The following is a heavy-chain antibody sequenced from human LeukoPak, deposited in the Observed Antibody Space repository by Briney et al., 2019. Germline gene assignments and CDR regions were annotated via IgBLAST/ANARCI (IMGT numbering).Heavy chain of an antibody. CDR2: INPNSGGT. J-gene: IGHJ3*02. V-gene: IGHV1-2*02. CDR3: ARDAQFPDAFDI. Sequence: GASVKVSCKASGYTFTGYYMHWVRQAPGQGLEWMGWINPNSGGTNHAQKFQGRVTMTRDTSISTAYMELSRLRSDDTAVYYCARDAQFPDAFDIWGQGTMVTVSS. CDR1: GYTFTGYY.